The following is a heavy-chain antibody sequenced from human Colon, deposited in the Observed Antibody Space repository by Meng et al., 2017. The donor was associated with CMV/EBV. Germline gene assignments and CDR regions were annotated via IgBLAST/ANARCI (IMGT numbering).Heavy chain of an antibody. J-gene: IGHJ4*02. Sequence: QVQLQESGPGLVKPSETLSLSCTVSGGPISSYYWSWIRQPAGKGLEWIGRIYPSGFPKYKPSLESRVTMSADTSKNQISLKLTSVTAADTAVYYCARAQYTYGYWIFDYWGQGTLVTVSS. CDR1: GGPISSYY. CDR2: IYPSGFP. D-gene: IGHD5-18*01. V-gene: IGHV4-4*07. CDR3: ARAQYTYGYWIFDY.